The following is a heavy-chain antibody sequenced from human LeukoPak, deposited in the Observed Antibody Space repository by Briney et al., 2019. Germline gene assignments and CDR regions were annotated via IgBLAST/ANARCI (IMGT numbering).Heavy chain of an antibody. CDR3: ASLPYYDILTGYSDYYYYGMDV. CDR1: GFTFSDYY. Sequence: GGSLRLSCAASGFTFSDYYMSWIRQAPGKGLEWVSYISSSGSTIYYADPVKGRFTISRDNAKNSLYLQMNSLRAEDTAVYYCASLPYYDILTGYSDYYYYGMDVWGQGTTVTVSS. J-gene: IGHJ6*02. D-gene: IGHD3-9*01. CDR2: ISSSGSTI. V-gene: IGHV3-11*01.